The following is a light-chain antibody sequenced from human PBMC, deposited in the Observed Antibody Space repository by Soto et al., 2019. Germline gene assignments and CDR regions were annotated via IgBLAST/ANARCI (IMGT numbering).Light chain of an antibody. J-gene: IGKJ4*01. CDR3: QQYYTYPLS. CDR2: KAS. V-gene: IGKV1-5*03. Sequence: DIQMTQSPSTLSASVGDRVTITCRASQSISTWLAWYQQKPGKAPKLLIYKASNLEAGVPSRFSGSGSGTEFTITINSLQPDDFAAYYCQQYYTYPLSFGGGTKVEIK. CDR1: QSISTW.